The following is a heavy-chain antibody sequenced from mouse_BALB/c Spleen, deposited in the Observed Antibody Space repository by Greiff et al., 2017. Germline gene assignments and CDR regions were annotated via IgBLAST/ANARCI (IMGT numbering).Heavy chain of an antibody. J-gene: IGHJ2*01. D-gene: IGHD3-1*01. Sequence: EVQLVESGGDLVKPGGSLKLSCAASGFTFSSYGMSWVRQTPDKRLEWVATISSGGSYTYYPDSVKGRFTISRDNAKNTLYLQMSSLKSEDTAMYYCARQGEQLGLPFDYWGQGTTLTVSS. V-gene: IGHV5-6*01. CDR2: ISSGGSYT. CDR1: GFTFSSYG. CDR3: ARQGEQLGLPFDY.